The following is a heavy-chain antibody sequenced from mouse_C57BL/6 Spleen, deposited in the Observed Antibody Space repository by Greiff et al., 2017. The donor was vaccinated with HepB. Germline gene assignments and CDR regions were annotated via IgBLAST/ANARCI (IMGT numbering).Heavy chain of an antibody. V-gene: IGHV1-80*01. CDR1: GYAFSSYW. J-gene: IGHJ4*01. CDR3: ARSNYYGYYYAMDY. Sequence: VKLQESGAELVKPGASVKISCKASGYAFSSYWMNWVKQRPGKGLEWIGQIYPGDGDTNYNGKFKGKATLTADKSSSTAYMQLSSLTSEDSAVYFCARSNYYGYYYAMDYWGQGTSVTVSS. D-gene: IGHD2-1*01. CDR2: IYPGDGDT.